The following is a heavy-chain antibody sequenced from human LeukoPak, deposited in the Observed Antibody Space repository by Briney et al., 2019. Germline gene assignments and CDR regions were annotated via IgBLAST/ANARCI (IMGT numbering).Heavy chain of an antibody. V-gene: IGHV4-4*07. J-gene: IGHJ6*03. D-gene: IGHD2-2*01. Sequence: SETLSLTCTVSGGSISSYYWSWIRQPAGKGLEWIGRIYTSGSTNYNPSLKSRVTMSVDTSKNQFSLKLSSVTAADTAVYYCARSRLYCSSTSCYPDYYYYMDVWGKGTTVTISS. CDR2: IYTSGST. CDR1: GGSISSYY. CDR3: ARSRLYCSSTSCYPDYYYYMDV.